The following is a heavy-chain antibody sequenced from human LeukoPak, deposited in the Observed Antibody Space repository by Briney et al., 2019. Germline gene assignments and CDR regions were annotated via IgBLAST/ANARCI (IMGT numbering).Heavy chain of an antibody. D-gene: IGHD6-13*01. Sequence: SETLSLTCTASGGSISSYYWSWIRQPPRKGLKWIGYIYYSGSTNYNPSLKSRVTISVDTSKNQFSLKLSSVTAADTAVYYCARSWQQLAHDAFDIWGQGTMVTVSS. J-gene: IGHJ3*02. CDR3: ARSWQQLAHDAFDI. V-gene: IGHV4-59*01. CDR2: IYYSGST. CDR1: GGSISSYY.